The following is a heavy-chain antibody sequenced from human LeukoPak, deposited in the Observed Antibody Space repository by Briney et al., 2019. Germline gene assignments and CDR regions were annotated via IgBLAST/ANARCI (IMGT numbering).Heavy chain of an antibody. CDR2: INIAGSVT. D-gene: IGHD6-6*01. V-gene: IGHV3-74*01. CDR3: AGHGSSSG. Sequence: GGSLRLSCAASGFNFSNYWMHWVRQAPGKGLEWVSRINIAGSVTTYADSVKGRFTISRDNAKKTLYLQMNSLRAEDTAVYYCAGHGSSSGWGQGTLVTVSS. J-gene: IGHJ4*02. CDR1: GFNFSNYW.